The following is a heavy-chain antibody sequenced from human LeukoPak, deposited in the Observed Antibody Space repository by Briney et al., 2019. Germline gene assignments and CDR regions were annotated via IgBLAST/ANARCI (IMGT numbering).Heavy chain of an antibody. CDR2: IYYSGST. D-gene: IGHD6-19*01. CDR3: ARHVIAVAELDAFDI. J-gene: IGHJ3*02. Sequence: SETLSLTCTVSGGSISSSSYYWGWIRQPPGKGLEWIGSIYYSGSTYYNPSLKSRVTTSVDTSKNQFSLKLSSVTAADTAVYYCARHVIAVAELDAFDIWGQGTMVTVSS. CDR1: GGSISSSSYY. V-gene: IGHV4-39*01.